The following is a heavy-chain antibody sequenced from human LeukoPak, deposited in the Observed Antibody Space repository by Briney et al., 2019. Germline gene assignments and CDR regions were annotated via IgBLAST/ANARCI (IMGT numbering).Heavy chain of an antibody. Sequence: SETLSLTCTVSGGSISSSSYYWGWIRQPPGKGLEWIGSIYYSGSTYYNPSLKSRVTISVDTSKNQISLKLSSVTAADTAVYYCARLVSGRRYYDSSGYGFSPYWGQGTLVTVSS. CDR1: GGSISSSSYY. CDR2: IYYSGST. J-gene: IGHJ4*02. D-gene: IGHD3-22*01. CDR3: ARLVSGRRYYDSSGYGFSPY. V-gene: IGHV4-39*01.